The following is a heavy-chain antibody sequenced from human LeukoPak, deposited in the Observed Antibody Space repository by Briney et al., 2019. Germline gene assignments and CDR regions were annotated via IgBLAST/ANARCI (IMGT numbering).Heavy chain of an antibody. CDR3: TRMTTGHDY. CDR2: INHSGYT. J-gene: IGHJ4*02. V-gene: IGHV4-34*01. CDR1: GVSFNDYC. Sequence: SETLFLTCAVSGVSFNDYCWSWVRQTPGKGLEWIGEINHSGYTNDSPSLKSRVTLSIDTSRKQFSLNVRSVTVADTGIYYCTRMTTGHDYWGQGTLVTVSS. D-gene: IGHD4-17*01.